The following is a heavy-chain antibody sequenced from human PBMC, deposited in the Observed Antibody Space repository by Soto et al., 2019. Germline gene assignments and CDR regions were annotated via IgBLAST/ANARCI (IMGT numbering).Heavy chain of an antibody. CDR1: GYTFTGYY. J-gene: IGHJ4*02. Sequence: ASVKVSCKASGYTFTGYYMHWVRQAPGQGLEWMGWINPNSGGTNYAQKFQGWVTMTRDTSISTAYMELSRLRSDDTAVYYCARGRYYYDSSGYPHYFDYWGQGTLVTVSS. CDR3: ARGRYYYDSSGYPHYFDY. CDR2: INPNSGGT. D-gene: IGHD3-22*01. V-gene: IGHV1-2*04.